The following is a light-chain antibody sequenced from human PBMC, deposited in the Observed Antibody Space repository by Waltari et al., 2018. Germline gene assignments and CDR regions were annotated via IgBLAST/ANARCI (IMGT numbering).Light chain of an antibody. CDR1: QSISTW. CDR3: QHYNIYPYT. V-gene: IGKV1-5*01. Sequence: DIQMTQSPSTLSASVGARVTITCRASQSISTWLAWYQQTPGKAPKLLIYDASTLQGGVPSTFSGSGSGTEFTLTISSLQPDDFATYYCQHYNIYPYTFGQGTKVEIK. CDR2: DAS. J-gene: IGKJ2*01.